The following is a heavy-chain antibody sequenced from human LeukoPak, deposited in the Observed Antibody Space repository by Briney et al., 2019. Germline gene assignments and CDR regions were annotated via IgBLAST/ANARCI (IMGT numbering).Heavy chain of an antibody. V-gene: IGHV3-11*01. J-gene: IGHJ4*02. CDR1: GFTFSDYS. CDR2: ISSSGNTI. D-gene: IGHD3-22*01. Sequence: SPGGSLRLSCAASGFTFSDYSMNWIRQAPGKGLEWVSYISSSGNTIYYADSVKGRFTISRDNAKNSLYLQMNSLRAEDTAVYYCASEAYYYDSSDYYFPGGFDYWGQGTLVTVSS. CDR3: ASEAYYYDSSDYYFPGGFDY.